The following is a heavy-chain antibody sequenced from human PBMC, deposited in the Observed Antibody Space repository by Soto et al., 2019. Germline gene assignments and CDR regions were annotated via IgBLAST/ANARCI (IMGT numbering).Heavy chain of an antibody. J-gene: IGHJ6*02. CDR1: GYTFTSYG. Sequence: ASVKVSCKASGYTFTSYGISWVRQAPGQGLEWMGWISAYNGNTNYAQKLQGRVTMTTDTSTSTAYMELRSLRSDDTAVYYCARVSDYYDSSGYYTNPYYYYYGMDVWGQGTTVTVSS. D-gene: IGHD3-22*01. V-gene: IGHV1-18*01. CDR3: ARVSDYYDSSGYYTNPYYYYYGMDV. CDR2: ISAYNGNT.